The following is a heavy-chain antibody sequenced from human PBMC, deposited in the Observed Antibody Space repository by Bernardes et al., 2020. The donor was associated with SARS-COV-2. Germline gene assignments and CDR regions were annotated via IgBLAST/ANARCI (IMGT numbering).Heavy chain of an antibody. Sequence: ASVEVCCKASGYTFTGYYMHWVRQAPGQGLEWMGWINPNSGGTNYAQKFQGRVTITRDTSISTAYMELSRLRSDDTAVYYCARYDNWNPHTLLWFGDHAGGMDVWGQGTTVTVSS. CDR3: ARYDNWNPHTLLWFGDHAGGMDV. CDR1: GYTFTGYY. J-gene: IGHJ6*02. CDR2: INPNSGGT. V-gene: IGHV1-2*02. D-gene: IGHD3-10*01.